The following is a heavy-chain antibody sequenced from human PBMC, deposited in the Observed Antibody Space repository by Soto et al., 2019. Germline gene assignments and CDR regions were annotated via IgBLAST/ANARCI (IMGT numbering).Heavy chain of an antibody. CDR1: GYTFTGYY. CDR3: AREPFYDIWSGWFDP. J-gene: IGHJ5*02. D-gene: IGHD3-9*01. Sequence: ASVTVSCKASGYTFTGYYMHWVRQAPGQGLEWMGWINPNSGGTNYAQKFQGWVTMNRDTSISTAYMELSRLRSDDTAVYYCAREPFYDIWSGWFDPWGQGTLVTSPQ. CDR2: INPNSGGT. V-gene: IGHV1-2*04.